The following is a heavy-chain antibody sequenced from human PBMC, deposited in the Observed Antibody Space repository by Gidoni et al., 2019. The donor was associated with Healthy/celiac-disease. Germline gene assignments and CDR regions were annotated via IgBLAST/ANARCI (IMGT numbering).Heavy chain of an antibody. D-gene: IGHD2-15*01. V-gene: IGHV4-61*02. CDR3: ARVGLGYCSGGSCYPHGFDI. CDR2: IYTSGST. J-gene: IGHJ3*02. CDR1: GGSISSGSYY. Sequence: QVQLQESGPGLVKPSQTLSLTCTVSGGSISSGSYYWSWLRQPAGKGLEWIGRIYTSGSTNYNPSLKSRVTISVDTSKNQFSLKLSSVTAADTAVYYCARVGLGYCSGGSCYPHGFDIWGQGTMVTVSS.